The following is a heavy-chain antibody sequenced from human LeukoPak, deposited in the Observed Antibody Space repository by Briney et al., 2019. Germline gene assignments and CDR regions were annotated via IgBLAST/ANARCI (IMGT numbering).Heavy chain of an antibody. CDR3: AKSRLRELAVAGN. J-gene: IGHJ4*02. Sequence: PGRSLRLSCAASGFTFSSYGMHWVRQAPGKGLEWVAVISYDGSNKYYADSVKGRFTISRDNSKNTLYLQMNSLRPEDTAVYYCAKSRLRELAVAGNWGQGTLVTVSS. D-gene: IGHD6-19*01. CDR2: ISYDGSNK. V-gene: IGHV3-30*18. CDR1: GFTFSSYG.